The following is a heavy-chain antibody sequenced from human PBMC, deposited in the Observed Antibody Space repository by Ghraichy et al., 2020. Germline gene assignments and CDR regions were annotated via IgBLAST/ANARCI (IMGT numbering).Heavy chain of an antibody. CDR3: AKRGSSYGRVYYFDY. CDR1: GFTFSSYA. Sequence: GESLNISCAASGFTFSSYAMNWVRQAPGKGLEWVSAVGGSGVTTYYADSVNGRFTISRDNSKNTVYLQMNSLRAEDTAVYYCAKRGSSYGRVYYFDYWGRGTLVTVSS. CDR2: VGGSGVTT. V-gene: IGHV3-23*01. D-gene: IGHD5-18*01. J-gene: IGHJ4*02.